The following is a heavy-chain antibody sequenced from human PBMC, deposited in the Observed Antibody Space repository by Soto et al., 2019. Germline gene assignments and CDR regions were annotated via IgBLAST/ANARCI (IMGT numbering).Heavy chain of an antibody. CDR2: INHSGST. V-gene: IGHV4-34*01. D-gene: IGHD3-22*01. J-gene: IGHJ4*02. Sequence: GGSSVDYDGSWIRQPNGKGLEWIGEINHSGSTNYNPSLKSRVTISVDTSKNQFSLKLSSVTAADTAVYYCARTLYYYDSSGYYYFAYWGQGPSVPVSS. CDR3: ARTLYYYDSSGYYYFAY. CDR1: GGSSVDYD.